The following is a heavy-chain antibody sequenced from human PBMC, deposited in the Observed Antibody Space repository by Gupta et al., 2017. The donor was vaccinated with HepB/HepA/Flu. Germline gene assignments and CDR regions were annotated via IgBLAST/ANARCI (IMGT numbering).Heavy chain of an antibody. CDR3: ARGLDY. V-gene: IGHV4-39*01. CDR2: ISNSGST. CDR1: GGSISSSYYY. J-gene: IGHJ4*02. Sequence: QLQLHESGPALVKTSETLSLTCTVSGGSISSSYYYWGWIRQPPGKRLEWIGSISNSGSTYYNPSLKSRVTISADMSKNQFSLKLSSVTAAETDVYYCARGLDYWGQGTLVTVSS.